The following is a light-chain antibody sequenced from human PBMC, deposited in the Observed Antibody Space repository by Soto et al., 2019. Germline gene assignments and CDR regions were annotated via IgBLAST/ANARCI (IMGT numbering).Light chain of an antibody. Sequence: DIQMTQSPSSLSASVGDRVTTTCQASQDINNYVNWYQQKPGKAPKLLIFDASTLKTGVPSRFSGSGSGTDCSFTISSLPPEDIATYYCQQYDNLPITFGQGTRLEIK. J-gene: IGKJ5*01. V-gene: IGKV1-33*01. CDR2: DAS. CDR3: QQYDNLPIT. CDR1: QDINNY.